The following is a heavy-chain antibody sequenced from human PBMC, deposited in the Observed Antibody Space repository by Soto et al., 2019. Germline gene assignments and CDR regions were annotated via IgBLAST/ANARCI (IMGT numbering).Heavy chain of an antibody. D-gene: IGHD3-3*01. CDR1: GGSFSGYY. CDR2: INHSGST. Sequence: SETLSLTCAVYGGSFSGYYWSWIRQPPGKGLEWIGEINHSGSTNYNPSLKSRVTISVDTSKNQFSLKLSSVTAADTAVYYCARGLGITIFGVVIIGNYFDYWGQGTPVTVSS. CDR3: ARGLGITIFGVVIIGNYFDY. J-gene: IGHJ4*02. V-gene: IGHV4-34*01.